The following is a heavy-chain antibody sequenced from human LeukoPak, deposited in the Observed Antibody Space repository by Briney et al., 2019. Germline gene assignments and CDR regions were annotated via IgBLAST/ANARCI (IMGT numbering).Heavy chain of an antibody. CDR2: ILPILGIA. CDR1: GRTFSSST. CDR3: AIALGAGDDSSGLYYHYSRVL. J-gene: IGHJ6*04. Sequence: SVKLSCNASGRTFSSSTTSWVRQAPGQGSEWVGMILPILGIAKYAQKFQGRVTVTADKSTRPTYMELSSLRSEDKAVEYGAIALGAGDDSSGLYYHYSRVLWGKGPTATVSS. D-gene: IGHD3-22*01. V-gene: IGHV1-69*02.